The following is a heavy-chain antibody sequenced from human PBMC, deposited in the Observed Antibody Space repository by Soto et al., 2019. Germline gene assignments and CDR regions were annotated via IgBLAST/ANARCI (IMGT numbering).Heavy chain of an antibody. CDR3: AREVGIAAAGTNWFDP. CDR1: GGSFSSGSYY. Sequence: SEPLSLTCTVSGGSFSSGSYYWSWIRQPPGKGLEWIGYIYYSGSTNYNPSLKSRVTISVDTSKNQFSLKLSSVTAADTAVYYCAREVGIAAAGTNWFDPWGQGTLVTVSS. J-gene: IGHJ5*02. D-gene: IGHD6-13*01. V-gene: IGHV4-61*01. CDR2: IYYSGST.